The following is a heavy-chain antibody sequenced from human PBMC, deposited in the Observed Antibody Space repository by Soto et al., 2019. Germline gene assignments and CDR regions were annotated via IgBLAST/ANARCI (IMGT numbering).Heavy chain of an antibody. CDR3: SKDLTGKHTFDY. D-gene: IGHD2-21*01. V-gene: IGHV3-30*04. CDR1: GFTFSHYL. J-gene: IGHJ4*02. CDR2: ISYDGKNE. Sequence: SLRLSCAASGFTFSHYLMRWVRQAPGRGLEWVASISYDGKNEYYPNSVKGRFTISRDNSKNTLYLKMNSLRAEDTAVYYCSKDLTGKHTFDYWGQGTLVTVSS.